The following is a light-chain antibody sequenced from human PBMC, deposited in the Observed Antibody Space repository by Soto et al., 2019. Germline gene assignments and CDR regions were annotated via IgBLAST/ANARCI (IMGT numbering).Light chain of an antibody. Sequence: QSALTQPASVSGSPGQSITISCTGTSSDVGIYNLVSWFQQHPGKVPKLIIYEGTKRPSGVSNRFSGSKSGNTASLTISGLQAEDEADYYCCSYAGGSTIFGGGTKVTVL. CDR1: SSDVGIYNL. CDR2: EGT. CDR3: CSYAGGSTI. V-gene: IGLV2-23*01. J-gene: IGLJ2*01.